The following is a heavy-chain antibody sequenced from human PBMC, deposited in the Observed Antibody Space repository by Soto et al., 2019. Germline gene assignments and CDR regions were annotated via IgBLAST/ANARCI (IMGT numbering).Heavy chain of an antibody. CDR3: ARVAPYYYGSGSYYFDY. Sequence: TGGSLRLSCAASGFTFSSYQMNWVRQAPGKGLEWVANIKQDGSEKYYVDSVKGRFTISRDNAKNSLYLQMNSLRAEDTAVYYCARVAPYYYGSGSYYFDYWGQGTLVTVSS. CDR2: IKQDGSEK. V-gene: IGHV3-7*01. CDR1: GFTFSSYQ. J-gene: IGHJ4*02. D-gene: IGHD3-10*01.